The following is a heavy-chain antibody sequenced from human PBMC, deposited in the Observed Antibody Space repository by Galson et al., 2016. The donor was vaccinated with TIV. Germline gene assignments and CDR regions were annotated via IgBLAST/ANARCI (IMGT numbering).Heavy chain of an antibody. CDR1: GYMFTAYF. J-gene: IGHJ4*02. CDR2: INPNGGAT. CDR3: ARSYYYDSSAYYFDY. Sequence: SVKVSCKASGYMFTAYFIHWVRQAPGQGLEWMGRINPNGGATDYAQKFQGRVTMTRDTSISTAYMELSRLTYDDTAVYYCARSYYYDSSAYYFDYWGQGTLVTVSS. V-gene: IGHV1-2*06. D-gene: IGHD3-22*01.